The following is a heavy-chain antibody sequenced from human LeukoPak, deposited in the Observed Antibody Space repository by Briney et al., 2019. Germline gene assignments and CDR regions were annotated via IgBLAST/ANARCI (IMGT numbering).Heavy chain of an antibody. Sequence: ASVKVSCKASGYTFTSYYMHWVRQAPGQGLEWMGIINPSGGSASYAQKFQGRVTMTRDTSTSTVYMELSSLRSEDTAVYYCARPYYYDSSGAPPLGYWGQGTLVTVSS. D-gene: IGHD3-22*01. J-gene: IGHJ4*02. CDR2: INPSGGSA. CDR1: GYTFTSYY. CDR3: ARPYYYDSSGAPPLGY. V-gene: IGHV1-46*01.